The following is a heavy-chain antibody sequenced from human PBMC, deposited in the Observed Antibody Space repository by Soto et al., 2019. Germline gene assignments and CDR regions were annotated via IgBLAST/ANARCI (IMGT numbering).Heavy chain of an antibody. CDR1: GYTFTGYY. CDR2: INPNSGGT. D-gene: IGHD3-10*01. Sequence: ASVKVSCKASGYTFTGYYMHWVRQAPGQGLEWMGWINPNSGGTNYAQRFQGRVTMTRDTSISTAYMELSRLRSDDTAVYYCARVDMVRGAYFDYWGQGTPVTVSP. J-gene: IGHJ4*02. V-gene: IGHV1-2*02. CDR3: ARVDMVRGAYFDY.